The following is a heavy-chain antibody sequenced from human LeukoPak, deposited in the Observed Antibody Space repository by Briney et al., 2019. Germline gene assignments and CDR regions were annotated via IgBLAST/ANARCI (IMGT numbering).Heavy chain of an antibody. J-gene: IGHJ4*02. Sequence: ASVKVSCKASGYTFTNYYMHWVRQAPGQGLEWVGKINPRGGSTTYAQKFQGRVTMTRDTSTSTVYMELSSLRSEDTAVYYYAREDGDYTFSFDYWGQGTLVTVSS. CDR2: INPRGGST. CDR1: GYTFTNYY. V-gene: IGHV1-46*01. CDR3: AREDGDYTFSFDY. D-gene: IGHD4-17*01.